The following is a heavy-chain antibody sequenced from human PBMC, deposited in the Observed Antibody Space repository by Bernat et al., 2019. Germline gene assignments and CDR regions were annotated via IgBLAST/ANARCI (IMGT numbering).Heavy chain of an antibody. J-gene: IGHJ6*02. CDR1: GGSISSSSYY. D-gene: IGHD6-13*01. Sequence: QLQLQESGPGLVKPSETLSLTCTVSGGSISSSSYYWGWIRQPPGKGLEWIGSIYYSGSTYYNPSLKSRVTISVDTSKNQFSLKLSSVTAADTAVYYCARVGAAAAGTSYYYGMDVWGQGTTVTVSS. CDR3: ARVGAAAAGTSYYYGMDV. V-gene: IGHV4-39*07. CDR2: IYYSGST.